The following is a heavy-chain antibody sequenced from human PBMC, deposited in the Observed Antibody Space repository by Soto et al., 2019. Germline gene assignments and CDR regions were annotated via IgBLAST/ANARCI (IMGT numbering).Heavy chain of an antibody. CDR2: IYYSGST. CDR3: ADHYGDYVGGYWGMDV. J-gene: IGHJ6*02. V-gene: IGHV4-39*01. D-gene: IGHD4-17*01. Sequence: SETLSLTCTVSGCSISSSSYYWGWIRQPPGKGLEWIGSIYYSGSTYYNPSLKSRVTISVDTSKNQFSLKLSSVTAADTAVYYCADHYGDYVGGYWGMDVWGQGTTVTVSS. CDR1: GCSISSSSYY.